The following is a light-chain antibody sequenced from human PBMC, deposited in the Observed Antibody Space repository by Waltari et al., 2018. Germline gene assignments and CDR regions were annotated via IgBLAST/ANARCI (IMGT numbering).Light chain of an antibody. CDR1: QSVSSY. V-gene: IGKV3-11*01. CDR2: DAT. Sequence: EIVLTQSPATLSLSPGERATLSCRTSQSVSSYLAWYQQKPGQAPRPLIHDATNTAPGIPARSSRQWAGXXXXXXXXXXXPEDFAVYYCQQRRDWPPLTFGGGTKVEIK. J-gene: IGKJ4*01. CDR3: QQRRDWPPLT.